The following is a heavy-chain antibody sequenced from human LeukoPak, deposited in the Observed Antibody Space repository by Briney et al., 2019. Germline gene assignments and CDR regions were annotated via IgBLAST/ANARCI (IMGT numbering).Heavy chain of an antibody. D-gene: IGHD3-10*01. CDR1: GGSISSSSYY. CDR3: ARCMVRGNFYYMDV. V-gene: IGHV4-39*01. J-gene: IGHJ6*03. CDR2: IYYSGST. Sequence: SETLSLTCTVSGGSISSSSYYWGWIRQPPGKGLEWIGSIYYSGSTYYNPSLKSRVTISVDTSKNQFSLKLSSVTAADTAVYYCARCMVRGNFYYMDVWGKGTTVTVFS.